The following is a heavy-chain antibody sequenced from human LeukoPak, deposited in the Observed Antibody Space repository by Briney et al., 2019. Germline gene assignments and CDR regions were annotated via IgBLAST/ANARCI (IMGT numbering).Heavy chain of an antibody. CDR1: GRSISSYY. CDR3: ARQNGDYRDFDY. Sequence: SETLSLTCTVYGRSISSYYWSWIRQPPGKGLEWIGYIYYSGSTNYNPSLKSRVTISVDTSKNQFSLKLNSVTAADTAVYYCARQNGDYRDFDYWGQGTLVSVSS. V-gene: IGHV4-59*08. J-gene: IGHJ4*02. CDR2: IYYSGST. D-gene: IGHD4-17*01.